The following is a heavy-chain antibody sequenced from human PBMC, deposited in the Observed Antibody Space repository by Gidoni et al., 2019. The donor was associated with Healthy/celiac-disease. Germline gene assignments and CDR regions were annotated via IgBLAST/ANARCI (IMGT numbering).Heavy chain of an antibody. Sequence: EVQLLESGGGLVQPGGSLRLSCAASGFTFSSYAMSWVRQAPGKVLEWVSAISGSGGSTYYADSVKGRFTISRDNSKNTLYLQMNSLGAEDTAVYYCAKDGGVPAARNYFDYWGQGTLVTVSS. CDR1: GFTFSSYA. V-gene: IGHV3-23*01. CDR3: AKDGGVPAARNYFDY. CDR2: ISGSGGST. D-gene: IGHD2-2*01. J-gene: IGHJ4*02.